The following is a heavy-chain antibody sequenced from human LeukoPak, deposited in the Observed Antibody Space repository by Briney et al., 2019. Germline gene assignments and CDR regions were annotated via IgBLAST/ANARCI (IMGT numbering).Heavy chain of an antibody. Sequence: PSETLSLTCTVSGGSISGYSWSWIRQPPGKGLEWIGYIYSSGSTNYNPSLKSRVTISEDTSKNQFSLKLKSVTAADTAVYYCARGLAPTGGNSACFDYWAQGTLVTVSS. V-gene: IGHV4-59*01. CDR3: ARGLAPTGGNSACFDY. CDR1: GGSISGYS. J-gene: IGHJ4*02. D-gene: IGHD4-23*01. CDR2: IYSSGST.